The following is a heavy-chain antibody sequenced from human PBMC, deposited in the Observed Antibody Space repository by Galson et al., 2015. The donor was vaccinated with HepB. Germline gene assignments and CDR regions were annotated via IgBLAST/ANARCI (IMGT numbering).Heavy chain of an antibody. V-gene: IGHV3-48*02. J-gene: IGHJ6*03. CDR1: GFTFSSYS. Sequence: SLRLSCAASGFTFSSYSMNWVRQAPGKGLEWVSYISSSSSTIYYADSVKGRFTISRDNAKNSLYLQMNSLRDEDTAVYYCARGAPYYYYMDVWGKGTTVTVSS. CDR3: ARGAPYYYYMDV. CDR2: ISSSSSTI.